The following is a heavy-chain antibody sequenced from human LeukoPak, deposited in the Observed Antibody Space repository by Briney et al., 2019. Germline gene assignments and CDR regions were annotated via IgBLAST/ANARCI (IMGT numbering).Heavy chain of an antibody. CDR1: GSTFSSYA. V-gene: IGHV3-23*01. CDR2: ISGSGGST. D-gene: IGHD2-2*01. CDR3: AKGISSTSCFDY. Sequence: GGSLRLSCAASGSTFSSYAMSWVRQAPGKGLEWVSAISGSGGSTCYADSVKGRFTISRDNSKNTLYLQMNSLRAEDTAVYYCAKGISSTSCFDYWGQGTLVTVSS. J-gene: IGHJ4*02.